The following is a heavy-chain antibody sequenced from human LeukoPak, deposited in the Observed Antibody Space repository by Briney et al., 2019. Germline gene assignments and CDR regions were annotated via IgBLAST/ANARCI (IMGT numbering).Heavy chain of an antibody. V-gene: IGHV3-9*01. CDR2: ISWNSGYI. CDR3: AKDMEGYSYVFDY. CDR1: GFTFDDYA. D-gene: IGHD5-18*01. Sequence: PGRSLRLSCAASGFTFDDYAMHWFRQAPGKGLEWVSGISWNSGYIGYADSVKGRFTISRDNAKNSLYLQMNSLRAEDTALYYCAKDMEGYSYVFDYWGQGTLVTVSS. J-gene: IGHJ4*02.